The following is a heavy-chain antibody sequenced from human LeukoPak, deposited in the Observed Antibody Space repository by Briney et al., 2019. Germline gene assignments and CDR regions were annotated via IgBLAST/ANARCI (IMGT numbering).Heavy chain of an antibody. V-gene: IGHV3-23*01. J-gene: IGHJ4*02. CDR1: GFSFSAYA. D-gene: IGHD3-3*01. Sequence: GGSLRLFCAASGFSFSAYAMTWVRQAPGKGLEWVSSIRPSGGNTYYADSVQGRFTISRDDSKNTLYLRMDSLRAEDTAVYYCAKGLAWSSWAYPVDGGYWGQGTLVTVSS. CDR2: IRPSGGNT. CDR3: AKGLAWSSWAYPVDGGY.